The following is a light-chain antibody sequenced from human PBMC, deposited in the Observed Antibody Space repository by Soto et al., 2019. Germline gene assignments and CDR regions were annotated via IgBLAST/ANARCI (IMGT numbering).Light chain of an antibody. Sequence: IVMTQSPATLSVSPGEGVTLPCRASQSVSSNLAWYQQRPGQAPRLLIYGASTRATGIPARFSGSGSGTEFALTISSVQSDDIAVFYCQQYHIWPLTFGGGTKVDIK. CDR3: QQYHIWPLT. CDR2: GAS. CDR1: QSVSSN. V-gene: IGKV3-15*01. J-gene: IGKJ4*01.